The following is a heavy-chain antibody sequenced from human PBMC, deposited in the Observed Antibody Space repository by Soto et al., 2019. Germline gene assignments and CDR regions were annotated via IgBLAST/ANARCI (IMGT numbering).Heavy chain of an antibody. D-gene: IGHD3-10*01. Sequence: QGPLVQSGAEVKKPGSSVTVSCKASGGTFSSYAVHWVRGAPGQGLEWMGGIIPMYGPAKYAQRFQGRVTITADESTTTGYMELTSLTSQDTAGYYCASVTSMVRGVIDNWFDPWGPGTQVTVSS. J-gene: IGHJ5*02. CDR1: GGTFSSYA. CDR2: IIPMYGPA. V-gene: IGHV1-69*01. CDR3: ASVTSMVRGVIDNWFDP.